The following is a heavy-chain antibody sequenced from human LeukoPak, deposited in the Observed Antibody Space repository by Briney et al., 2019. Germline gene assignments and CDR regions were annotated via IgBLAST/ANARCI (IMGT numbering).Heavy chain of an antibody. V-gene: IGHV3-15*01. CDR3: TTRLTVTFGGVIVFDY. J-gene: IGHJ4*02. CDR2: IKSKTDGGTT. D-gene: IGHD3-16*02. Sequence: GRPLRLSCAASGFTFSSYPMHWVRQAPGKGLEWVGRIKSKTDGGTTDYAAPVKGRFTISRDDSKNTLYLQMNSLKTEDTAVYYCTTRLTVTFGGVIVFDYWGQGTLVTVSS. CDR1: GFTFSSYP.